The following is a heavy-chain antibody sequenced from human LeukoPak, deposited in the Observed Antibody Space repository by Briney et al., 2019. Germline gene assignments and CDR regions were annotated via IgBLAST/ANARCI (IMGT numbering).Heavy chain of an antibody. CDR3: ARSRRSSWCYFDY. CDR2: ISYDGSNK. Sequence: GRSLRLSCAASGFTFSSYAMHWVRQAPGKGLEWVAVISYDGSNKYYADSVKGRFTISRDNSKNTLYLQMNSLRAEDTAVYYCARSRRSSWCYFDYWGQGTLVTVSS. J-gene: IGHJ4*02. V-gene: IGHV3-30-3*01. D-gene: IGHD6-13*01. CDR1: GFTFSSYA.